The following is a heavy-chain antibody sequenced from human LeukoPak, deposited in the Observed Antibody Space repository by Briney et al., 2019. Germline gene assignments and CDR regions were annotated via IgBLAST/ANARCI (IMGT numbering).Heavy chain of an antibody. Sequence: GGSLRLSCAASGFTFSSYAMTWVRQAPGKGLEWVSSISISGGNTYYADSLKGRFIISRDNSKNTLYLQMNNLRAEDTAVYYCAKRRSAAADYSLDYWGQGTLVTVSS. D-gene: IGHD2-2*01. CDR2: ISISGGNT. CDR1: GFTFSSYA. J-gene: IGHJ4*02. CDR3: AKRRSAAADYSLDY. V-gene: IGHV3-23*01.